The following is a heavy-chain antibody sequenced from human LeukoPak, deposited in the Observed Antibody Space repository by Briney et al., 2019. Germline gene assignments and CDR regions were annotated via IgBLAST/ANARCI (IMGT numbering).Heavy chain of an antibody. CDR2: VIWDGGST. CDR1: GFSFYDFA. Sequence: GGSLRLSCAASGFSFYDFAMHWVRQAPGKGLEWISLVIWDGGSTYYSDSVKGRFTISRDNSKNSLSLQMNTLRAADTALYYCAKGYYSGYDSGAFEQGGEGTLVSVSS. J-gene: IGHJ4*02. CDR3: AKGYYSGYDSGAFEQ. D-gene: IGHD5-12*01. V-gene: IGHV3-43D*03.